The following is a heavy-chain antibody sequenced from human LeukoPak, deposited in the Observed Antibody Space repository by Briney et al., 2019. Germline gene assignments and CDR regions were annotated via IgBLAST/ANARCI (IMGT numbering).Heavy chain of an antibody. CDR3: ARQPTSSGWLDY. J-gene: IGHJ4*02. D-gene: IGHD6-19*01. CDR1: GGSISSGGYY. Sequence: PSQTLSLTCTVSGGSISSGGYYWSWIRQHPGKGLEWIGYIYYSGSTYYNPSHKSRVTISVDTSKNQFSLKLSSVTAADTAVYYCARQPTSSGWLDYWGQGTLVTVSS. CDR2: IYYSGST. V-gene: IGHV4-31*03.